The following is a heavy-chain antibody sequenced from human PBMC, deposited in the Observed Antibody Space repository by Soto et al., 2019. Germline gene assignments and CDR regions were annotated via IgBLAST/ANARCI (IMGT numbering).Heavy chain of an antibody. Sequence: QVQLVQSGAEVKKPGASVKVSCKASGYTFTSYGISWVRQAPGQGLEWMGWISAYNGNTNYAQKLQGRVTMTTDTSTSTAYMELRSLRSDDTAVYYCARGHRYYGSGSYYEAVGWFDPWGQGTLVTVSS. J-gene: IGHJ5*02. V-gene: IGHV1-18*01. CDR1: GYTFTSYG. D-gene: IGHD3-10*01. CDR2: ISAYNGNT. CDR3: ARGHRYYGSGSYYEAVGWFDP.